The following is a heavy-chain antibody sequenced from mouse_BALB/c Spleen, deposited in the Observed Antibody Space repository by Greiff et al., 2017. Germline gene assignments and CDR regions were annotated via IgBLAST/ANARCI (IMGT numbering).Heavy chain of an antibody. CDR1: GYTFTSYY. CDR3: TYYGNYGAMDY. CDR2: INPSNGGT. D-gene: IGHD2-1*01. V-gene: IGHV1S16*01. J-gene: IGHJ4*01. Sequence: VQLQQPGAELVKPGASVKLSCKASGYTFTSYYMYWVKQRPGQGLEWIGGINPSNGGTNFNEKFKSKATLTVDKSSSTAYMQLSSLTSEDSAVYYCTYYGNYGAMDYWGQGTSVTVSS.